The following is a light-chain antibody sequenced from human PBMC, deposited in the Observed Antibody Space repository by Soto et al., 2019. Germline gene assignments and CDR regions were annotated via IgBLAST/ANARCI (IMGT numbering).Light chain of an antibody. J-gene: IGLJ1*01. V-gene: IGLV2-23*01. CDR2: DDT. CDR3: CLYVGGRTYL. Sequence: QSALTQPASVSGSPGQSITISCTGTVGLVSWYQQHPGKVPKLIIYDDTKRPSGVSSRFSGSKSGNTASLTISGLQTEDEVDYYCCLYVGGRTYLFGTGTKVTVL. CDR1: VGL.